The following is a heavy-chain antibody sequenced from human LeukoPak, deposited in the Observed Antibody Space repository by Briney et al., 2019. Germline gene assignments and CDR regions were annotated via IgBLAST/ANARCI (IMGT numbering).Heavy chain of an antibody. CDR2: IIPIFGTA. CDR3: TTAPLGEDVDVPWGGHYYYGMDV. V-gene: IGHV1-69*13. Sequence: GASVKVSCKASGGTFSSYAISWMRQAPGQGLEWMGGIIPIFGTANYAQKFQGRVTITAGESTSTAYMELSSLRSEDTAVYYATTAPLGEDVDVPWGGHYYYGMDVWGQGTTVTVSS. CDR1: GGTFSSYA. D-gene: IGHD3-16*01. J-gene: IGHJ6*02.